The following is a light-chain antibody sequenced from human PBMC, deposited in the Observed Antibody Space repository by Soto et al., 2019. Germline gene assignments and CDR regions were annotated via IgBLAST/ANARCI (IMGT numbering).Light chain of an antibody. CDR2: LNSDGSH. J-gene: IGLJ3*02. CDR3: QTWGAGIVV. V-gene: IGLV4-69*01. Sequence: QPVLTQSPSASASLGASVKLTCTLSSGHSSYAIAWHQQQPEKGPRFLMKLNSDGSHNKGDGIPDCFSGSSSGAERYLTISSLQSEDETDYYCQTWGAGIVVFGGGTKLTVL. CDR1: SGHSSYA.